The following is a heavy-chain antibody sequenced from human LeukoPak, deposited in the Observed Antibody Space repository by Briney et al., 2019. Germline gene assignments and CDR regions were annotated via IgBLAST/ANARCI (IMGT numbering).Heavy chain of an antibody. J-gene: IGHJ4*02. CDR1: GFTFSSCG. CDR2: IWYGGSST. V-gene: IGHV3-33*08. Sequence: GGSLRLSCAASGFTFSSCGMHWVRQAPGKGLEWVAVIWYGGSSTHYADSVKGRFTISRDNSKNTLYLQMNSLRAEDTAVYYCATDGSKVREVIAYYFDYWGQGALVTVSS. D-gene: IGHD3-10*01. CDR3: ATDGSKVREVIAYYFDY.